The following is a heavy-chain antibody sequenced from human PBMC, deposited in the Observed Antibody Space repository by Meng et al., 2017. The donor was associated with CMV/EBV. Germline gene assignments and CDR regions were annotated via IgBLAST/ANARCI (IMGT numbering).Heavy chain of an antibody. V-gene: IGHV3-11*01. CDR1: GFTFSDYY. CDR2: ISSSGSTI. CDR3: ARVHLYNWNYYGMDV. Sequence: GESLKISCAASGFTFSDYYMSWIRQAPGKGLEWVSYISSSGSTIYYADSVKGRFTISRDNAKNSLYLQMNSLRAEDTAVYYCARVHLYNWNYYGMDVWGQGTTVTVSS. J-gene: IGHJ6*02. D-gene: IGHD1-20*01.